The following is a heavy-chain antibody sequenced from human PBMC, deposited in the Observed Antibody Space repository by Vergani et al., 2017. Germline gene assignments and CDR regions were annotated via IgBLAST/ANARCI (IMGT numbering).Heavy chain of an antibody. D-gene: IGHD2-15*01. V-gene: IGHV3-74*01. CDR1: GFSFSGYW. CDR2: IKSDGSIT. CDR3: VRARCIGPCFMSNWFDS. J-gene: IGHJ5*01. Sequence: EVQLVESGGGLIHPGGSLRLSCEGSGFSFSGYWMHWVRQSPEKGLVWVSRIKSDGSITNYADSVKGRFTISRDNAKNTLYLEMNSLRGDDTAIYYCVRARCIGPCFMSNWFDSWGRGTLVTVSS.